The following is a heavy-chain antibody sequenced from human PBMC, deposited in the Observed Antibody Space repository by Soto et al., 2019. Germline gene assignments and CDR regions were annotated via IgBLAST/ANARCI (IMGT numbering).Heavy chain of an antibody. CDR3: ARAGAATLSDY. D-gene: IGHD2-15*01. CDR1: GGSISSYY. Sequence: SETLSLTCTVSGGSISSYYWSWIRQPPGKGLEWIGYIYYSGSTNYSPSLKSRVTISVDTSKNQLSLKLSSMTAADTAVYYCARAGAATLSDYWGQGTLVTVSS. J-gene: IGHJ4*02. V-gene: IGHV4-59*01. CDR2: IYYSGST.